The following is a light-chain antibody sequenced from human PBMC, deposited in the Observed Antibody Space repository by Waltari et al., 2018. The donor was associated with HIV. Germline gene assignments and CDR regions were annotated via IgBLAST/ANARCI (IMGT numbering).Light chain of an antibody. CDR1: QGISTY. J-gene: IGKJ4*01. CDR3: QKYNTALT. CDR2: ASS. V-gene: IGKV1-27*01. Sequence: DIQMTQSPSSLSASVGDRVTITCRASQGISTYLAWYQQKPEKAPKLLIYASSTLQSGVPSRFSGSRSGTEFTLTISSLQPEDVATYYCQKYNTALTFGGGTRVEIK.